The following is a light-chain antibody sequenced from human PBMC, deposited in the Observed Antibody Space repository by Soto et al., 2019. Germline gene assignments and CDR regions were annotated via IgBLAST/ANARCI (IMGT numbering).Light chain of an antibody. CDR1: QSVSSN. Sequence: EIVLTQSPATLPVSPGERATLSCRASQSVSSNLAWYQQKPGQAPRLLIYGASSRAPGIPARFSGSGSGTEFTLTISSLQSEDFAVYYCQHYNNLPLTFGGGAKVEIK. CDR3: QHYNNLPLT. CDR2: GAS. J-gene: IGKJ4*01. V-gene: IGKV3-15*01.